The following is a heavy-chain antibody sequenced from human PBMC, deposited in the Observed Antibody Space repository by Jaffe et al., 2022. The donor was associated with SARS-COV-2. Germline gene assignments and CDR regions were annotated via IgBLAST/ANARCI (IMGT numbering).Heavy chain of an antibody. CDR2: ISSSGSTI. CDR1: GFTFSDYY. CDR3: ARDELRNYYDSSGYYYLLRGGGPGYYYYGMDV. Sequence: QVQLVESGGGLVKPGGSLRLSCAASGFTFSDYYMSWIRQAPGKGLEWVSYISSSGSTIYYADSVKGRFTISRDNAKNSLYLQMNSLRAEDTAVYYCARDELRNYYDSSGYYYLLRGGGPGYYYYGMDVWGQGTTVTVSS. J-gene: IGHJ6*02. D-gene: IGHD3-22*01. V-gene: IGHV3-11*01.